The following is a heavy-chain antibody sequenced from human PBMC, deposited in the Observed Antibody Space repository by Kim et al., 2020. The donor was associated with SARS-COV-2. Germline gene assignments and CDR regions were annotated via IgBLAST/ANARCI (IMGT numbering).Heavy chain of an antibody. Sequence: GGSLRLSCAASGFTFSDHYMDWVRQAPGKGLEWVGRTRNKANSYTTEYAASVKGRFTISRDDSKNSLYLQMNSLKTEDTAVYYCARSLPYDINDYWGQGTLVTVSS. CDR1: GFTFSDHY. V-gene: IGHV3-72*01. CDR3: ARSLPYDINDY. D-gene: IGHD3-9*01. J-gene: IGHJ4*02. CDR2: TRNKANSYTT.